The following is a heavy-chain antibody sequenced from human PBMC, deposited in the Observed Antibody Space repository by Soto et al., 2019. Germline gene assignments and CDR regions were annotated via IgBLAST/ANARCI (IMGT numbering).Heavy chain of an antibody. J-gene: IGHJ4*02. CDR1: GGSVSSGSYY. Sequence: QVQLQESGPGLVKPSETLSLTCTVSGGSVSSGSYYWSWIRQPPGKGLEWIGYIYYSGSTNYNPHLKRRVTISVDTSKNQFSLKLSSVTAADTAVYYCARARYGDYVFDYWGQGTLVTVSS. CDR2: IYYSGST. D-gene: IGHD4-17*01. V-gene: IGHV4-61*01. CDR3: ARARYGDYVFDY.